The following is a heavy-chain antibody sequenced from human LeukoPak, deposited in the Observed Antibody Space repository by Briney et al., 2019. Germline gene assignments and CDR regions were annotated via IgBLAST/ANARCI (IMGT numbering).Heavy chain of an antibody. CDR2: IDPHSGDT. V-gene: IGHV1-2*04. Sequence: GASVKVSCKASGYTFSDYYNHWVRQAPGQELEWMGWIDPHSGDTNYAQRFQGWVTMTRDTSISTAYMELSRLKSDDTAVYYCARERFLPSVLQYHNWFDPWGQGTLVTVSS. CDR1: GYTFSDYY. CDR3: ARERFLPSVLQYHNWFDP. D-gene: IGHD4-11*01. J-gene: IGHJ5*02.